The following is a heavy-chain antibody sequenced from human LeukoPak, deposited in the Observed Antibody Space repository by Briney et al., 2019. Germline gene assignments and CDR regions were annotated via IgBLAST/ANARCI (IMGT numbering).Heavy chain of an antibody. J-gene: IGHJ4*02. V-gene: IGHV1-2*02. CDR2: INPNTGGT. CDR3: AVHHSSSWPIFDS. CDR1: GYTFTGYY. D-gene: IGHD6-13*01. Sequence: ASVKVSCKSSGYTFTGYYMHWVRQAPGQGLEWMGWINPNTGGTNYAQKFQGRVTMTRDTSISTACMELSRLRSNDTAVYYCAVHHSSSWPIFDSWGQGTLVTVSS.